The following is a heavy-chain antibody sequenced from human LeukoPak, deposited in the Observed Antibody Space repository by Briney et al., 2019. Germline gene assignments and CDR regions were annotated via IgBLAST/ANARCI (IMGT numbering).Heavy chain of an antibody. D-gene: IGHD1-26*01. V-gene: IGHV4-39*07. Sequence: ASETLSLTCTVSGGSISSSSYYWGWIRQPPGKGLEWIGSIYYSGSTYYNPSLKSRVTISVDTSKNQFSLKLSSVTAADTAVYYCARDGGYYGDYRGQGTLVTVSS. CDR1: GGSISSSSYY. CDR3: ARDGGYYGDY. CDR2: IYYSGST. J-gene: IGHJ4*02.